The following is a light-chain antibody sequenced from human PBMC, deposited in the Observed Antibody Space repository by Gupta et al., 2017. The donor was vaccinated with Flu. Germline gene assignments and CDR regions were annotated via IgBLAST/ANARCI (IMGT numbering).Light chain of an antibody. Sequence: GGTNMGGKTVHGYRQRPGKAPVLVVYDDSGRPSGFPERFSGSNSGNTATLTNSRFEAGEEAVIYCLVWDSGSDLVVVGGGTKLTVL. CDR3: LVWDSGSDLVV. CDR2: DDS. CDR1: NMGGKT. J-gene: IGLJ2*01. V-gene: IGLV3-21*02.